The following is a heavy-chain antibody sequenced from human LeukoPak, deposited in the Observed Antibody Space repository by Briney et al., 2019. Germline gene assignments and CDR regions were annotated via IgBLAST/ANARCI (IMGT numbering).Heavy chain of an antibody. Sequence: ASVKVSCKASGYTFTGYYMHWVRQAPGQGLEWMGWINPNSGGTNYAQKFQGRVTMTRDTSISTAYMELSRLRSDDTAVYYCARSYSSLEYMDVWGKGTTVTVSS. CDR1: GYTFTGYY. D-gene: IGHD6-13*01. V-gene: IGHV1-2*02. CDR3: ARSYSSLEYMDV. CDR2: INPNSGGT. J-gene: IGHJ6*03.